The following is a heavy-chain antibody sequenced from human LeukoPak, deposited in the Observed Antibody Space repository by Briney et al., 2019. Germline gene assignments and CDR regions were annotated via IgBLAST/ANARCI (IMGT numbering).Heavy chain of an antibody. J-gene: IGHJ6*03. Sequence: SVKVSCKASEGTFSSYAISWVRQAPGQGLEWMGRIIPIFGTANYAQKFQGRVTITTDESTSTAYMELSSLRSEDTAVYYCARDGDYDYYYYMDVWGKGTAVTVSS. D-gene: IGHD4-17*01. CDR2: IIPIFGTA. CDR3: ARDGDYDYYYYMDV. V-gene: IGHV1-69*05. CDR1: EGTFSSYA.